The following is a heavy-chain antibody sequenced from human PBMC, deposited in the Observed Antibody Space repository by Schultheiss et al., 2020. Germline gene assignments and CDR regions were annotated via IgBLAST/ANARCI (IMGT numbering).Heavy chain of an antibody. Sequence: SETLSLTCAVYGGSFSGYYWSWIRQPPGRGLEWIGYIHYSGSTNYNPSLKSRVTISVDKSKNQFSLKLSSVTAADTAVYYCARDGDGYNLSWFDPWGQGTLVTVSS. CDR3: ARDGDGYNLSWFDP. CDR1: GGSFSGYY. V-gene: IGHV4-34*01. CDR2: IHYSGST. J-gene: IGHJ5*02. D-gene: IGHD5-24*01.